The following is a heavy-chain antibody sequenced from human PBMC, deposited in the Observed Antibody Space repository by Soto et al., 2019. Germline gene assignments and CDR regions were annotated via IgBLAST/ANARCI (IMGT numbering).Heavy chain of an antibody. CDR2: IGGSGVST. D-gene: IGHD2-15*01. V-gene: IGHV3-23*01. CDR1: GFTFSSYA. CDR3: AKEGGDCSGASCRYNWFDP. Sequence: GGSLRLSCAASGFTFSSYAMSWVRQAPGKGLEWVSAIGGSGVSTYYADSVKGRFTISRDNSKNTLFLQVNSLRAEDTAVYYCAKEGGDCSGASCRYNWFDPWGQGTLVTVSS. J-gene: IGHJ5*02.